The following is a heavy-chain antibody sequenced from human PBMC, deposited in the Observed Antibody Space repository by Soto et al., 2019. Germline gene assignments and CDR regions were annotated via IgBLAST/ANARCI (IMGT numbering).Heavy chain of an antibody. D-gene: IGHD2-15*01. CDR3: ARLCRYYQSLGS. J-gene: IGHJ5*01. V-gene: IGHV4-59*08. CDR2: IYYDGTT. Sequence: QVELQESGPGLVKPSETLSLTCNVSGGSISHYYWAWIRQPPGKGLEWVGYIYYDGTTSYNTPLRSRVTISLETSKSLSSLWLSSVPAADTAVYYCARLCRYYQSLGSWGPGTLVTVSS. CDR1: GGSISHYY.